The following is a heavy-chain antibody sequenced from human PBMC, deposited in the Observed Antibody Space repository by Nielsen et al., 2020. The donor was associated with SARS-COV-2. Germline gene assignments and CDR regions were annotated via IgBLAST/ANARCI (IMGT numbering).Heavy chain of an antibody. CDR2: IYHSGST. CDR3: ARGDLYCSSTSCYRYYYYYGMDV. V-gene: IGHV4-34*01. Sequence: WIRQPPGKGLEWIGEIYHSGSTNYNPSLKSRVTISVDTSKNQFSLKLSSVTAADTAVYYCARGDLYCSSTSCYRYYYYYGMDVWGQGTTVTVSS. D-gene: IGHD2-2*01. J-gene: IGHJ6*02.